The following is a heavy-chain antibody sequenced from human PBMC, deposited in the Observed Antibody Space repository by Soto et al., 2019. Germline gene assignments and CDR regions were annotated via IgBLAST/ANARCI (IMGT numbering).Heavy chain of an antibody. CDR3: AKHGSGRMNFYYYGMDV. D-gene: IGHD3-10*01. Sequence: GGSLRLSCAASGFTFSSYAMCWVRQAPGKGLEWVSTISGSGGSTYYADSVTGRFTISRDNSKNTLYLQMHSLRAEDTAVYYCAKHGSGRMNFYYYGMDVWGQGTTVTVSS. V-gene: IGHV3-23*01. CDR1: GFTFSSYA. CDR2: ISGSGGST. J-gene: IGHJ6*02.